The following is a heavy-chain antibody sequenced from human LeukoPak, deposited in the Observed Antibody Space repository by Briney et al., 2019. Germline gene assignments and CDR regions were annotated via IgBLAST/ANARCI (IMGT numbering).Heavy chain of an antibody. Sequence: GASVKVSCKASGYTFTGYYMHWVRQAPGQGLEWMGWINPNSGGTNYAQKFQGRVTMTRDTSTSTVYMELSSLRSDDTAVYYCAGRGWSVTTGIDYWGQGTLVTVSS. D-gene: IGHD4-11*01. V-gene: IGHV1-2*02. J-gene: IGHJ4*02. CDR3: AGRGWSVTTGIDY. CDR1: GYTFTGYY. CDR2: INPNSGGT.